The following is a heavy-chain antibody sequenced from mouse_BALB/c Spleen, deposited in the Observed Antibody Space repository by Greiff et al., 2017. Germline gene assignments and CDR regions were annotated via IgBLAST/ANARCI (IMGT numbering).Heavy chain of an antibody. Sequence: VQLKQSGPGLVKPSQSLSLTCTVTGYSITSDYAWNWIRQFPGNKLEWMGYISYSGSTSYNPSLKSRISITRDTSKNQFFLQLNSVTTEDTATYYGAAYDGYPYWYFDVWGAGTTVTVSS. V-gene: IGHV3-2*02. J-gene: IGHJ1*01. CDR1: GYSITSDYA. D-gene: IGHD2-3*01. CDR3: AAYDGYPYWYFDV. CDR2: ISYSGST.